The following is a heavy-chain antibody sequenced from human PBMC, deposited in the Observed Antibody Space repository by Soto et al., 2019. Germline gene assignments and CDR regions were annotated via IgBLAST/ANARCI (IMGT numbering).Heavy chain of an antibody. CDR2: ICGSGGST. CDR1: GFTFSSYA. J-gene: IGHJ5*02. D-gene: IGHD3-3*01. V-gene: IGHV3-23*01. Sequence: AGGSLRLSCAASGFTFSSYAMSWVRQAPGKGLEWVSAICGSGGSTYYADSVKGRFTISRDNSKNTLYLQMNSLRAEDTAVYYCAKDRRTNFWSGYYRVGWFDPWGQGTLVTVSS. CDR3: AKDRRTNFWSGYYRVGWFDP.